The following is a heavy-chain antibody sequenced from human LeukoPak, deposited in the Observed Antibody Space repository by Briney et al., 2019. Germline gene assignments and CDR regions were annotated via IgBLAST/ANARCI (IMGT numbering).Heavy chain of an antibody. J-gene: IGHJ4*02. CDR3: ARDGLRYFDWFPYPWYFDY. D-gene: IGHD3-9*01. CDR2: ISSSSSYI. CDR1: GFTFSSYS. Sequence: PGGSLRLSCAASGFTFSSYSMNWVRQAPGKGLEWVSSISSSSSYIYYADSVKGRFTISRDNAKNSLYLQMNSLRAEDTAVYYCARDGLRYFDWFPYPWYFDYWGQGTLVTVSS. V-gene: IGHV3-21*01.